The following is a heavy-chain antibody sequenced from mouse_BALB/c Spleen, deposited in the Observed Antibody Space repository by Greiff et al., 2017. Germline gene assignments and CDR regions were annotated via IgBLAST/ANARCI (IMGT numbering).Heavy chain of an antibody. V-gene: IGHV5-4*02. J-gene: IGHJ3*01. CDR1: GFTFSDYY. CDR2: ISDGGSYT. CDR3: AGDRGVRLNWFAY. Sequence: EVMLVESGGGLVKPGGSLKLSCAASGFTFSDYYMYWVRQTPEKRLEWVATISDGGSYTYYPDSVKGRFTISRDNAKNNLYLQMSSLKSEDTAMYYCAGDRGVRLNWFAYWGQGTLVTVSA. D-gene: IGHD2-14*01.